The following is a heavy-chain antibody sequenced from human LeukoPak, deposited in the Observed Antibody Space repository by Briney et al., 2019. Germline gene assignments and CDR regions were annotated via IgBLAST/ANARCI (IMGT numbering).Heavy chain of an antibody. CDR2: INSDSGFT. J-gene: IGHJ5*02. V-gene: IGHV1-2*02. CDR3: ARNFDMKGFDP. CDR1: GYTFTGYY. D-gene: IGHD3-9*01. Sequence: GASVRVSCKASGYTFTGYYMNWVRQAPGQGLEWMGWINSDSGFTKYAQKFQGRVTVTRDTSITTVYMDLTRLTSDDTAVYYCARNFDMKGFDPWGQGTLVTVSS.